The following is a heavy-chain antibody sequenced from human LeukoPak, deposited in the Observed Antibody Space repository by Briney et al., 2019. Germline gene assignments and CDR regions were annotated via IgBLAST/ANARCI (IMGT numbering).Heavy chain of an antibody. Sequence: ASVKVSCKVSGYTLTELSMHWVRQAPGKGLEWMGGFDPEDGETIYAQKSQGRVTMTEDTSTDTAYMELSSLRSEDTAVYYCATGQRAVTLWPWLDYWGQGTLVTVSS. CDR2: FDPEDGET. V-gene: IGHV1-24*01. J-gene: IGHJ4*02. CDR3: ATGQRAVTLWPWLDY. D-gene: IGHD6-25*01. CDR1: GYTLTELS.